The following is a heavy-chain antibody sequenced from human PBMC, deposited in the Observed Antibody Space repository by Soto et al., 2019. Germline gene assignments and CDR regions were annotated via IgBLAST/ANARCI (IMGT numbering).Heavy chain of an antibody. V-gene: IGHV2-5*02. CDR1: GFSLSTSGVG. Sequence: QITLKESGPTLVKPTQTLTLTCTFSGFSLSTSGVGVGWIRQPPGKALEWLALIYWDDDKRSSPSLKSRLTITKDTSKNQVVLTMTHMDPVDTATYSGVPGDYIVYRGRGTLVTVSS. CDR2: IYWDDDK. CDR3: VPGDYIVY. J-gene: IGHJ4*02. D-gene: IGHD7-27*01.